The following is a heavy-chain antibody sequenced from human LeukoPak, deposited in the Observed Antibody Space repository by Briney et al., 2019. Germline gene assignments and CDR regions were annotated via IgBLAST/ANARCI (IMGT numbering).Heavy chain of an antibody. V-gene: IGHV3-33*08. CDR2: IWYDGSNK. CDR3: ARDVDQLIWFDP. Sequence: PGGSLRLSCAASGFTFSDYYMSWIRQAPGKGLEWVAVIWYDGSNKYYADSVKGRFTISRDNSKNTLYLQMNSLRAEDTAVYYCARDVDQLIWFDPWGQGTLVTVSS. D-gene: IGHD2-8*01. CDR1: GFTFSDYY. J-gene: IGHJ5*02.